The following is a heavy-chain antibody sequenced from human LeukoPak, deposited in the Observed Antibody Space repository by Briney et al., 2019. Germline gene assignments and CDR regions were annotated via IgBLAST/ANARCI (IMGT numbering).Heavy chain of an antibody. CDR2: ISYDGSNK. D-gene: IGHD4-17*01. Sequence: GRSLRLSCAASGFTFSSYAMHWVRQAPGKGLEWVAVISYDGSNKYYADSVKGRFTISRDNSKNTLYLQMNSLRAEDTAVYYCAGPQDDYGDYGYYWGQGTLVTVSS. CDR1: GFTFSSYA. J-gene: IGHJ4*02. CDR3: AGPQDDYGDYGYY. V-gene: IGHV3-30-3*01.